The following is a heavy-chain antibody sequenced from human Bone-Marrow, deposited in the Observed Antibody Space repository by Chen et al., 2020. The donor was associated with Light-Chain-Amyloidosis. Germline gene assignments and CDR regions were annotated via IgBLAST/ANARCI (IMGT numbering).Heavy chain of an antibody. V-gene: IGHV1-24*01. CDR3: ATGRYYYDSSGYYYDYYYMDV. Sequence: QVQLVQSGAEVKKPGASVKVSCKVSGYTLTELSMHWVRQAPGKGLEWMGGFDPEDGETIYEQKFQGRVTMTEDTSTDTAYMELSSLRSEDTAVYYCATGRYYYDSSGYYYDYYYMDVWGKGTTVTVSS. D-gene: IGHD3-22*01. CDR1: GYTLTELS. J-gene: IGHJ6*03. CDR2: FDPEDGET.